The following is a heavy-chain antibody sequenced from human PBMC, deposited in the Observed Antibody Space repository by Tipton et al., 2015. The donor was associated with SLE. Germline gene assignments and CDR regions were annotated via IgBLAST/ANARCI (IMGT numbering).Heavy chain of an antibody. CDR1: GGSISSGSYY. D-gene: IGHD3-10*01. V-gene: IGHV4-61*02. CDR2: IHTSGST. J-gene: IGHJ6*03. CDR3: ARRSSYGSGTYRYYYVDI. Sequence: TLSLTCTVSGGSISSGSYYWSWIRQPAGKGLEWIGRIHTSGSTNYNPSLKSRVTISVDTSKNQFSLKLSSVTAADTAVYYCARRSSYGSGTYRYYYVDIWGKGTSVTVSS.